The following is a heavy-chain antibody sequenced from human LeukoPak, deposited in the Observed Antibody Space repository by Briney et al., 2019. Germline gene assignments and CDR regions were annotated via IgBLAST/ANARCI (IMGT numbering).Heavy chain of an antibody. CDR2: SWDGSTT. CDR3: AKGAEVGLALASPIDY. J-gene: IGHJ4*02. V-gene: IGHV3-43D*04. D-gene: IGHD6-19*01. CDR1: GFIFDDYA. Sequence: GGSLRLSCATSGFIFDDYAMHWVRQAPGKGLEWVSLSWDGSTTYYADSVKGRFTISRDNSKNSLYLQMTNLRPEDTALYHCAKGAEVGLALASPIDYWGQGTLVTVSS.